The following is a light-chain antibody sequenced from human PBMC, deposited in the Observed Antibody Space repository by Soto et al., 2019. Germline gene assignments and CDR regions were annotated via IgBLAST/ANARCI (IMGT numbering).Light chain of an antibody. Sequence: DIQITQSPSTLSASVGDRVTITCRASQSISSWLAWYQQKPGKAPKLLIYDASSLESGVPSRFSGSGSGTEFTLTISSLQPDDFATYYCQQYNSYHTFGQGTKL. CDR3: QQYNSYHT. CDR2: DAS. CDR1: QSISSW. V-gene: IGKV1-5*01. J-gene: IGKJ2*01.